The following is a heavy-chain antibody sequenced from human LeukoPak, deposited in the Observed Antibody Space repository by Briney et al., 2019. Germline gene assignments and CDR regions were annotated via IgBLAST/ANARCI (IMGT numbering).Heavy chain of an antibody. V-gene: IGHV1-69*13. CDR3: ARMTTVTHRDY. Sequence: ASVKVSCKASGGTFSSYAISWVRQAPGQGLEWMGGIVPIFGTANYAQKFQGRVTITADESTSTAYMELSSLRSEDTAVYYCARMTTVTHRDYWGQGTLVTVSS. CDR2: IVPIFGTA. D-gene: IGHD4-17*01. CDR1: GGTFSSYA. J-gene: IGHJ4*02.